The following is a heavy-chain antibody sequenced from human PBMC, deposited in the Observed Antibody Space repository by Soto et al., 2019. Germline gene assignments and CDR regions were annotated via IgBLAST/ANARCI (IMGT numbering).Heavy chain of an antibody. J-gene: IGHJ3*02. CDR2: ISYDGSNK. D-gene: IGHD3-22*01. Sequence: QVQLVESGGGVVQPGRSLRLSCVASGSTFSSYAMHWVRQAPGKGLEWVAVISYDGSNKYYADSVKGRFTISRDNSTNTLYLQMNSLRAEDTAVYYCARASCYDSRGCAFDIWGQGTMVTVSS. CDR1: GSTFSSYA. V-gene: IGHV3-30-3*01. CDR3: ARASCYDSRGCAFDI.